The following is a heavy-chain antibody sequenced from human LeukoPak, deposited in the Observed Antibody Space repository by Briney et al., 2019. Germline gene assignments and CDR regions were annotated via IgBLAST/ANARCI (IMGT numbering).Heavy chain of an antibody. CDR1: GFTFSSYS. Sequence: PGGSLRLSCAASGFTFSSYSMNWVRQAPGKGLEWVSYISSSSSTIYYADSVKGRFTISRDNAKNSLYLQMNSLRAEDTAVYYCASSRNYDYVWGSYRYFDYWGPGDPGHRLL. J-gene: IGHJ4*02. D-gene: IGHD3-16*02. V-gene: IGHV3-48*01. CDR2: ISSSSSTI. CDR3: ASSRNYDYVWGSYRYFDY.